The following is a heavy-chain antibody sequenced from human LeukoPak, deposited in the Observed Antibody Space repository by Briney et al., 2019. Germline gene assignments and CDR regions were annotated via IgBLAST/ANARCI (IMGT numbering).Heavy chain of an antibody. CDR1: GYTFTSYD. V-gene: IGHV1-8*02. D-gene: IGHD6-19*01. J-gene: IGHJ4*02. Sequence: ASVKVSCKASGYTFTSYDINWVRQPTGQGLEWMGWMNPNSGNTGYAQKFQGRVTMTRDTSTSTVSMDLSSLRSEDTAGYYCARGGNSGWRTPNDHDWGEGTLVTVSS. CDR2: MNPNSGNT. CDR3: ARGGNSGWRTPNDHD.